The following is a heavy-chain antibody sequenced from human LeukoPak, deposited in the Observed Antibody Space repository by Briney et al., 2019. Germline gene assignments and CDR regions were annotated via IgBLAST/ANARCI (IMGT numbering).Heavy chain of an antibody. J-gene: IGHJ4*02. V-gene: IGHV4-34*01. Sequence: SETLSLTCAVYGGSFSGYYWSWIRQPPGKGLEWIGEINHSGSTNYNPSLKSRVTISVDTSKNQFSLKLSSVTAADTAVYYCARGIKMGYSSGWYWYGPDYWGQGTLVTVSS. CDR2: INHSGST. CDR3: ARGIKMGYSSGWYWYGPDY. CDR1: GGSFSGYY. D-gene: IGHD6-19*01.